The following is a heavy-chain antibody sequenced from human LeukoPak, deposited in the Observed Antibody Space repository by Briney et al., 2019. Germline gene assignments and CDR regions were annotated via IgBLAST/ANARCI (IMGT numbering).Heavy chain of an antibody. CDR1: GYTFTGYY. D-gene: IGHD2-2*01. CDR2: INPNSGGT. Sequence: ASVKVSCKASGYTFTGYYMHWVRQAPGQGLEWMGWINPNSGGTNYAQKFQGRVTMTRDTSISTAYMELSRLRSDDTAVYYCARVFGDIVVVPAAKGRNWFDPWGQGTLVTVSS. V-gene: IGHV1-2*02. J-gene: IGHJ5*02. CDR3: ARVFGDIVVVPAAKGRNWFDP.